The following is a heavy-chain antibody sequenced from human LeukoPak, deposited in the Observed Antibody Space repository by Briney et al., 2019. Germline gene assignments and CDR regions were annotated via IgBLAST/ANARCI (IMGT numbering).Heavy chain of an antibody. CDR3: ARARYDILTGPTDFDY. J-gene: IGHJ4*02. V-gene: IGHV4-31*03. CDR1: GGSISSGGYY. Sequence: SQTLSLTCTVSGGSISSGGYYWSWIRQHPGKGLEWIGYIYYSGSTYYNPSLKSRVTISVDTSKNQFSLELSSVTAADTAVYYCARARYDILTGPTDFDYWGQGTLVTVSS. CDR2: IYYSGST. D-gene: IGHD3-9*01.